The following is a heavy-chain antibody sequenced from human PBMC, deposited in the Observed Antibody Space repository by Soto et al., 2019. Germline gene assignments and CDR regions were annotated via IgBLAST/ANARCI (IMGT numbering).Heavy chain of an antibody. V-gene: IGHV3-23*01. CDR1: GFTFTSYA. CDR2: ISGSAGGT. Sequence: GGSLRLSCAASGFTFTSYAMSWVRQAPGKGLEWVAIISGSAGGTYYADPVKGRFTISRDNSKNTLFLQMNSLRAEDTAVYHCAKVTSARVFYFGLDVWGQGTTVTVSS. CDR3: AKVTSARVFYFGLDV. J-gene: IGHJ6*02. D-gene: IGHD2-2*01.